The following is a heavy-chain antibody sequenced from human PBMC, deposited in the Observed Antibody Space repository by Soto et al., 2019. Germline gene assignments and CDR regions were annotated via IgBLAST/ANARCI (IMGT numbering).Heavy chain of an antibody. D-gene: IGHD3-10*01. Sequence: GGSLRLSCAASGFNFIRKYMIWVRQAPGKGLEWVSILYSGGTTYYADSVKGRFTISRDTSENTLYLQMNSLRAEDTAVYYCARGLYDSGSFYFDFWGQGTLVTVSS. CDR1: GFNFIRKY. V-gene: IGHV3-53*01. CDR2: LYSGGTT. J-gene: IGHJ4*02. CDR3: ARGLYDSGSFYFDF.